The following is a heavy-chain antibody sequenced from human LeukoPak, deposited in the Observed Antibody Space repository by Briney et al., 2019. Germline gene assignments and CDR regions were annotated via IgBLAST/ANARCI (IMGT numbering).Heavy chain of an antibody. J-gene: IGHJ3*02. Sequence: ASVTVSCKASGYTFTGYYMHWVRQAPGQGLEWMGWINPNSGGTNYAQRFQGRVTMTRDTSISTAYMELSRLRSDDTAVYYCARRPYDCSSTSCYTWSYYDFWSGYRNRDAFDIWGQGTMVTVSS. CDR1: GYTFTGYY. CDR3: ARRPYDCSSTSCYTWSYYDFWSGYRNRDAFDI. V-gene: IGHV1-2*02. D-gene: IGHD2-2*02. CDR2: INPNSGGT.